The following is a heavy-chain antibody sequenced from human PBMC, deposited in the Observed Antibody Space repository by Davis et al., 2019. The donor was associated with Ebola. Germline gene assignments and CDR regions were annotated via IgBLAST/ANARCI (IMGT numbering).Heavy chain of an antibody. J-gene: IGHJ4*02. CDR2: TYYTSKWFN. CDR3: ARFRWELRGFDY. Sequence: HSQTLSLTCAISGDSVSTSSASWNWIRQSPSRGLEWLGRTYYTSKWFNDYAVSVKSRMTINADTSKNQFSLQLNSVTPEDTAVYYCARFRWELRGFDYWGQGTLVTVSS. CDR1: GDSVSTSSAS. V-gene: IGHV6-1*01. D-gene: IGHD1-26*01.